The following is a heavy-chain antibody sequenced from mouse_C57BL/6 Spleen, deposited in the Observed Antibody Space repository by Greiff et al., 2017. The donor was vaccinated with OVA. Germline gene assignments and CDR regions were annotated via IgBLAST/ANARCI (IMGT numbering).Heavy chain of an antibody. D-gene: IGHD2-1*01. CDR2: INPNNGGT. J-gene: IGHJ4*01. V-gene: IGHV1-18*01. CDR1: GYTFTDYN. Sequence: VQLKESGPELVKPGASVKIPCKASGYTFTDYNMDWVKQSHGKSLEWIGDINPNNGGTIYNQKFKGKATLTVDKSSSTAYMELRSLTSEDTAVYYCARSIYYGNYGGAMDYWGQGTSVTVSS. CDR3: ARSIYYGNYGGAMDY.